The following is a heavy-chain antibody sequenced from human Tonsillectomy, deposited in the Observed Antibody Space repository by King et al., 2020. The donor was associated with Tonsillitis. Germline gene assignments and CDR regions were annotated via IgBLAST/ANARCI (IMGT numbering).Heavy chain of an antibody. CDR3: AKDVAERYFDWLLPDY. J-gene: IGHJ4*02. V-gene: IGHV3-30*18. CDR1: GFTFSSYG. CDR2: ISYDGSNK. D-gene: IGHD3-9*01. Sequence: VQLVESGGGVVQPGRSLRLSCAASGFTFSSYGMHWVRQAPGKGLEWVAVISYDGSNKYYADSVKGRFTISRDNSKNTLYLQMNSLRAEVTAVYYCAKDVAERYFDWLLPDYWGQGTLVTVSS.